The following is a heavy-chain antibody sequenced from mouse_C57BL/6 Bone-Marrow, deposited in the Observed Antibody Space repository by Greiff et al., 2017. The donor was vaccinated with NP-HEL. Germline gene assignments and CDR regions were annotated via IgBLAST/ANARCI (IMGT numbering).Heavy chain of an antibody. CDR2: ISSGGDYI. D-gene: IGHD1-1*01. CDR3: TRENTTVAYYAMDY. V-gene: IGHV5-9-1*02. J-gene: IGHJ4*01. Sequence: EVQLVESGEGLVKPGGSLKLSCAASGFTFSSYAMSWVRQTPEKRLEWVAYISSGGDYIYYADTVKGRFTISRDNARNTLYLQMSSLKSEDTAMYYCTRENTTVAYYAMDYWGQGTSVTVSS. CDR1: GFTFSSYA.